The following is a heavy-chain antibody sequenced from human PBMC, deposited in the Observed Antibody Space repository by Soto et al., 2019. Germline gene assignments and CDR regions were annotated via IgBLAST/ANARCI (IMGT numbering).Heavy chain of an antibody. V-gene: IGHV1-69*01. CDR3: ARDAPDPSIHLLYYYYGMDV. J-gene: IGHJ6*02. CDR1: GGTFSSYA. CDR2: IIPIFGTA. Sequence: QVQLVQSGAEVKKPGSSVKVSCKASGGTFSSYAISWVRQAPGQGLEWMGGIIPIFGTANYAPKFQGRVTITADESTSTAYMELSSLRSEDTAVYYCARDAPDPSIHLLYYYYGMDVWGQGTTVTVSS. D-gene: IGHD2-2*02.